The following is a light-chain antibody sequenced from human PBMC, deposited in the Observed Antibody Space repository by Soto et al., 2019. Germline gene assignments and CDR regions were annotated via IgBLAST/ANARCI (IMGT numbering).Light chain of an antibody. CDR3: QQYYNTPLT. CDR2: WAS. V-gene: IGKV4-1*01. J-gene: IGKJ4*01. CDR1: QSVLYSSNNKNY. Sequence: DIVMTQSPDSLVVSLGERATINCRSSQSVLYSSNNKNYLAWYQQKPGQPPKLLISWASTRESGVPDRFSGSGSGADFTLTISSLQAEDVAVYYCQQYYNTPLTFGGGTKVEIK.